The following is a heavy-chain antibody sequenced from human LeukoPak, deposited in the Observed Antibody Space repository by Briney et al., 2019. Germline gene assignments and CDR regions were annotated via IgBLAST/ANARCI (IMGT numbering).Heavy chain of an antibody. V-gene: IGHV3-74*01. CDR3: ARVYDVNWGGFDY. J-gene: IGHJ4*02. CDR1: GFTFSSYW. Sequence: PGGSLRLSCAASGFTFSSYWMHWGRQAPGKGLGWVSRINSDGSSTSYADSVKGRFTISRDNAKNTLYLQMNSLRAEDTAVYYCARVYDVNWGGFDYWGQGTLVTVSS. CDR2: INSDGSST. D-gene: IGHD7-27*01.